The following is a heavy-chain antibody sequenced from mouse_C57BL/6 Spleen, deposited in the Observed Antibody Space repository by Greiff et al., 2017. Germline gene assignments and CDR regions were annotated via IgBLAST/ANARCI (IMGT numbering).Heavy chain of an antibody. J-gene: IGHJ1*03. CDR3: ARHYSKGGYFDV. V-gene: IGHV2-6-1*01. CDR2: IWSDGST. D-gene: IGHD2-5*01. CDR1: GFSLTSYG. Sequence: VMLVESGPGLVAPSQSLSITCTVSGFSLTSYGVHWVRQPPGTGLEWLVVIWSDGSTTYNSALNSRLSISKDNSKSQVFLKMNSLQTDDTAMYYGARHYSKGGYFDVWGTGTTVTVSS.